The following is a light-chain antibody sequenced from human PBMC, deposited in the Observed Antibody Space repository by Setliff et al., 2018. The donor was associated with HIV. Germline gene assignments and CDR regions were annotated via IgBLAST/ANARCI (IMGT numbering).Light chain of an antibody. CDR2: EVS. J-gene: IGLJ1*01. Sequence: QSALTQPRSVSGSPGQSVTISCTGTSNDVGTYNYVSWYQQHPGKAPKLMIYEVSKRPSGVPDRFSGSKSGNTASLTVSGLQAEDEADYYCSSYGGNNNKVFGTGTKVTVL. CDR1: SNDVGTYNY. CDR3: SSYGGNNNKV. V-gene: IGLV2-8*01.